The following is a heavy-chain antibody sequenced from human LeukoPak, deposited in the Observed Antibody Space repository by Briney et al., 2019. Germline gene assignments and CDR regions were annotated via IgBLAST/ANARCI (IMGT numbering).Heavy chain of an antibody. V-gene: IGHV4-38-2*01. CDR3: ARWDSGEWFHDAFDI. D-gene: IGHD3-3*01. Sequence: SETLSLTCGVSGYSISSGYSWGWIRRPPGKGREWIGSIYHSGSTYYNPSLKSRVTRSVDTSKNQFSLKLRSVTAADTALYYCARWDSGEWFHDAFDIWGQGTRVTVSS. CDR1: GYSISSGYS. CDR2: IYHSGST. J-gene: IGHJ3*02.